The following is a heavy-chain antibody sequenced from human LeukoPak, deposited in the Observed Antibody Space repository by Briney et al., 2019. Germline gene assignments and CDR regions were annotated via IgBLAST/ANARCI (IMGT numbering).Heavy chain of an antibody. V-gene: IGHV1-8*03. CDR3: ATRRGSVPYYFDY. J-gene: IGHJ4*02. Sequence: ASVKVSCKASGGTFSSYAISWVRQATGQGLEWMGWMNPNSGNTGYAQKFQGRVTITRNTSISTAYMELSSLRSEDTAVYYCATRRGSVPYYFDYWGQGTLVTVSS. CDR1: GGTFSSYA. CDR2: MNPNSGNT. D-gene: IGHD2-15*01.